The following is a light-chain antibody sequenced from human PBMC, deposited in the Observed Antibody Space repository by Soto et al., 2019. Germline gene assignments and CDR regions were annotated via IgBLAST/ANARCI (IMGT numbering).Light chain of an antibody. CDR1: QSVSNSN. Sequence: PGERATLSCRASQSVSNSNLAWYQQQPGQAPRLLIYGASTRATGIPDRFSGSGSGTDFTLTISSLEPEDFAVYYCQQYGGSPRTFGQGTKVEIK. V-gene: IGKV3-20*01. J-gene: IGKJ1*01. CDR2: GAS. CDR3: QQYGGSPRT.